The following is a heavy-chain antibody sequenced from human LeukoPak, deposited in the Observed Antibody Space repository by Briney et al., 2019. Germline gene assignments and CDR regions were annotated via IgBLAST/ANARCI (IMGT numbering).Heavy chain of an antibody. V-gene: IGHV1-18*01. Sequence: ASVKVSCKASGYTFTSYGFSWVRQAPGQGLEWMGWINPYNGNTNYAQKLQGRVTMTTDTSTSTAYMELRSLRSDDTAVYYCARGRQHVDIVATTYDYWGQGTLVTVSS. CDR2: INPYNGNT. J-gene: IGHJ4*02. CDR1: GYTFTSYG. D-gene: IGHD5-12*01. CDR3: ARGRQHVDIVATTYDY.